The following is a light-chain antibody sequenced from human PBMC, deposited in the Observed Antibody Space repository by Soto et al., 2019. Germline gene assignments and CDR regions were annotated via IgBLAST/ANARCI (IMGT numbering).Light chain of an antibody. Sequence: DIQMHQSPSSLSASVGDRVTITCQASQDINKNLIWYQQKPWTAPKLLIYDASDLETGVPSRFSGSGSGTGFTFNISILQPEDFATYYCQQYESLPLTFGQGTRLEIK. J-gene: IGKJ5*01. CDR3: QQYESLPLT. CDR1: QDINKN. CDR2: DAS. V-gene: IGKV1-33*01.